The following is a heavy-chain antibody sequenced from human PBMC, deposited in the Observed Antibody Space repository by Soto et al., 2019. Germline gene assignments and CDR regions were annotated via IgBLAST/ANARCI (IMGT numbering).Heavy chain of an antibody. CDR3: GRVYSSGWNYYYYMDV. J-gene: IGHJ6*03. D-gene: IGHD6-19*01. V-gene: IGHV3-21*01. Sequence: EVQLVESGGGLVKPGGSLRLSCAASGFTFSSYSMNWVRQAPGKGLEWVSSISSSSSYIYYADSVKGRFTISRDNAKNSLYLQMNSLRAEDTAVYYCGRVYSSGWNYYYYMDVWGKGTTVTVSS. CDR1: GFTFSSYS. CDR2: ISSSSSYI.